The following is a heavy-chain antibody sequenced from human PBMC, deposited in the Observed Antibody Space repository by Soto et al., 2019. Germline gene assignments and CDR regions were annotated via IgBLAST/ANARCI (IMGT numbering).Heavy chain of an antibody. CDR2: ISYDGNNK. Sequence: QVQLVESGGGVVQPGRSLILSGAASGFTFSSYGMNWVRQAPGKGLEWVGIISYDGNNKDYAESVKVRFTISRDNSKNRLYLQMKSLRAEDTAVYYCVKGGRNWNYPRPDYWVQETLAPVSS. CDR1: GFTFSSYG. V-gene: IGHV3-30-3*01. J-gene: IGHJ4*02. D-gene: IGHD1-7*01. CDR3: VKGGRNWNYPRPDY.